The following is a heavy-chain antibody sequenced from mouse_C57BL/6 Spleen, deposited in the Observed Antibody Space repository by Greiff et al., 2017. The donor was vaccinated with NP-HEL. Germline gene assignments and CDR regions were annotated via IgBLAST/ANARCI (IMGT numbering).Heavy chain of an antibody. CDR3: ARDYGSSYPWFAY. D-gene: IGHD1-1*01. CDR2: IDPEDGET. J-gene: IGHJ3*01. V-gene: IGHV14-2*01. Sequence: EVQGVESGAELVKPGASVKLSCTASGFNIKDYYMHWVKQRTEQGLEWIGRIDPEDGETKSAPKFQGKATITADTSSNTAYLQLSSLTSEDTAVYYCARDYGSSYPWFAYWGQGTLVTVSA. CDR1: GFNIKDYY.